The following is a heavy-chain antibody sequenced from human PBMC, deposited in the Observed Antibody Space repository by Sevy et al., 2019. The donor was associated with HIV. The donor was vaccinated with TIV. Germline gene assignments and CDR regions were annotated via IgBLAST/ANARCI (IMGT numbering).Heavy chain of an antibody. CDR3: ARVYGDYVGFDY. J-gene: IGHJ4*02. D-gene: IGHD4-17*01. V-gene: IGHV3-21*01. Sequence: GGSLRLSCAASGFTFSSYSMNWVRHAPGKGLEWVSSISSSSSYIYYADSVKGRFTISRDNAKNSLYLQMNSLRAEDTAVYYCARVYGDYVGFDYWGQGTLVTVSS. CDR1: GFTFSSYS. CDR2: ISSSSSYI.